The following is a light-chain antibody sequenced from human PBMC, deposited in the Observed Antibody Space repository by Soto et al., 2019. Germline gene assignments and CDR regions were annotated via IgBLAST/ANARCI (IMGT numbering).Light chain of an antibody. CDR2: AAS. CDR3: QQSYITPYT. V-gene: IGKV1-39*01. J-gene: IGKJ2*01. CDR1: QSISVH. Sequence: DLRMTQSPSSLSASVRDTVTITCRASQSISVHLNWYQQKPGEVPKLLIYAASNLHSGVPSRFSGSGSETDFALTISSLQPEDFATYYCQQSYITPYTFGQGTRLEIK.